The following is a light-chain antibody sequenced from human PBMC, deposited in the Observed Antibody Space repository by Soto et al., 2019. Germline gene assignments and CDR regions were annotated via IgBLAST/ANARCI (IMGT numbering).Light chain of an antibody. V-gene: IGKV3-11*01. J-gene: IGKJ2*01. Sequence: EIVLTQSPATLSLSPGERATLSCRASQSVSSYLAWYQQKPGQAPRLLIYDASNRATGIPARFSGSGSGTDFSLTISSLEPEDLAVYYCQQRSKWPQTFGQGTKLEIK. CDR3: QQRSKWPQT. CDR1: QSVSSY. CDR2: DAS.